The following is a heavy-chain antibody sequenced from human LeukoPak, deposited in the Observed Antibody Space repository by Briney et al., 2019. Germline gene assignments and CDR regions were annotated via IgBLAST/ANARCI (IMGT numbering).Heavy chain of an antibody. J-gene: IGHJ4*02. V-gene: IGHV4-59*01. CDR2: IYYSGST. Sequence: SETLSLTCTVSGGPISSYYWSWIRQPPGKGLEWIGYIYYSGSTNYNPSLKSRVTISVDTSKNQFSLKLSSVTAADTAVYYCASAHIGGLMVEWGQGTLVTVSS. CDR3: ASAHIGGLMVE. CDR1: GGPISSYY. D-gene: IGHD2-8*01.